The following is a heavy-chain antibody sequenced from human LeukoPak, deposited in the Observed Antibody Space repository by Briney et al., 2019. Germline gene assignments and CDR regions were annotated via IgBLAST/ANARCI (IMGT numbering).Heavy chain of an antibody. CDR2: IRPHTGET. J-gene: IGHJ4*02. Sequence: ASVKVSCKASGYNFPCYGINWVRQAPGQGLEWMGWIRPHTGETNSAQRFQDRVTMTTDTSTTTAYMEPRSLRFDDTAVYYCARDRGGKGSAIFYWGQGSLVTVSS. D-gene: IGHD2-2*01. V-gene: IGHV1-18*01. CDR1: GYNFPCYG. CDR3: ARDRGGKGSAIFY.